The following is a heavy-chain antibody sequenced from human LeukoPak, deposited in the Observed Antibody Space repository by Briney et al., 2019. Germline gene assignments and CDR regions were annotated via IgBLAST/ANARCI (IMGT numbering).Heavy chain of an antibody. D-gene: IGHD3/OR15-3a*01. Sequence: SQTLSLTCALSGDSVFSNSAAWDWVRQSPWRGLEWLGRTYYRSKWYNDYAVSVKSRITINADTSKNQFSLQLNSVTPEDTAVYYCARRMQCERGLGYFDYWGQGNLVTVSS. V-gene: IGHV6-1*01. J-gene: IGHJ4*02. CDR2: TYYRSKWYN. CDR3: ARRMQCERGLGYFDY. CDR1: GDSVFSNSAA.